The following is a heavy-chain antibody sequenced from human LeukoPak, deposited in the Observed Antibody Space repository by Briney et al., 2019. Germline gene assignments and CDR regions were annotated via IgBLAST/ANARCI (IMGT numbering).Heavy chain of an antibody. Sequence: GGSLRLSCAASGFTLSSYSMNWVRQAPGKGLEWVSSISSSSSYIYYADSVKGRFTISRDNAKNSLYLQMNSLRAEDTAVYYCARDLLAAANYWGQGTLVTVSS. CDR2: ISSSSSYI. V-gene: IGHV3-21*01. CDR1: GFTLSSYS. D-gene: IGHD6-13*01. J-gene: IGHJ4*02. CDR3: ARDLLAAANY.